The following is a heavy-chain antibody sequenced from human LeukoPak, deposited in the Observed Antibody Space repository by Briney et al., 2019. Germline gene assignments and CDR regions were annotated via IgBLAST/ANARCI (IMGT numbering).Heavy chain of an antibody. Sequence: PGGSLRLSCAASGFTFDDYAMHWVRQAPGKGLEWVSGISWNSGSIGYADSVKGRFTISRDSAKNSLYLQMNSLRAEDMALYYCAKDMSSSWYSALFDYWGQGTLVTVSS. CDR2: ISWNSGSI. D-gene: IGHD6-13*01. CDR3: AKDMSSSWYSALFDY. V-gene: IGHV3-9*03. J-gene: IGHJ4*02. CDR1: GFTFDDYA.